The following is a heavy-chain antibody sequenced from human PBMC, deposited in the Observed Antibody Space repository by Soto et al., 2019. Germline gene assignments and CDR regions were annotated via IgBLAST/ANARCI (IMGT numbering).Heavy chain of an antibody. CDR1: GGTFSTAA. J-gene: IGHJ6*02. CDR2: IMPIFRTA. V-gene: IGHV1-69*12. CDR3: ARDKDRPQLGGNYYYIMDV. Sequence: QVQVVQSGAEMKKPGSSVKVSCKTSGGTFSTAAISWVRQAPGQGLEWMGGIMPIFRTADYAQKFQGRVTITADESATIAYLELSSLRSEDTAVYYCARDKDRPQLGGNYYYIMDVWGQGTTVTVTS. D-gene: IGHD3-3*02.